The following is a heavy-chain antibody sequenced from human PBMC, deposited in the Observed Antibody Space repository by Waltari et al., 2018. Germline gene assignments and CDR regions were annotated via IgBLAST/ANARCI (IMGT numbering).Heavy chain of an antibody. CDR1: GGSFSGYY. CDR3: ARGWYFDL. V-gene: IGHV4-34*01. J-gene: IGHJ2*01. Sequence: QVQLRQWGAGLLKPSETLSLTCAVYGGSFSGYYWSWIRQPPGKGLEWIGEINHSGSTNYNPSLKSRVTISVDTSKNQFSLKLSSVTAADTAVYYCARGWYFDLWGRGTLVTVSS. CDR2: INHSGST.